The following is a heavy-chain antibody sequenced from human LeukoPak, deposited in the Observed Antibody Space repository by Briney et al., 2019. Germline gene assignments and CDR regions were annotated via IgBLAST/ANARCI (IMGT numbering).Heavy chain of an antibody. V-gene: IGHV3-30*18. CDR3: AKDESGSYYLVDYYYYGMDV. D-gene: IGHD3-10*01. CDR1: GFTFSSYG. Sequence: PGGSLRLSCAASGFTFSSYGMHWVRQAPGKGLEWVAVISYDGSNEYYADSVKGRFTISRDNSKNTLYLQMNSLRAEDTAVYYCAKDESGSYYLVDYYYYGMDVWGKGTTVTVSS. J-gene: IGHJ6*04. CDR2: ISYDGSNE.